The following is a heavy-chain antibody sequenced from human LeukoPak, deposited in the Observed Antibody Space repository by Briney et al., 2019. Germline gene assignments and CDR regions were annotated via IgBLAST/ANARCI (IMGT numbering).Heavy chain of an antibody. CDR2: ISSTSTFI. D-gene: IGHD3-22*01. J-gene: IGHJ6*03. CDR1: GFTFSRYS. Sequence: PGGSLRLSCAASGFTFSRYSMNWVRQAPGKGLEWVASISSTSTFIYSADSVKGRFTISRDNAKNSLFLRMNSLRAEDTAIYYCARDYFDSSDYPQTYYYYYMDVWGKGTTVTVSS. CDR3: ARDYFDSSDYPQTYYYYYMDV. V-gene: IGHV3-21*01.